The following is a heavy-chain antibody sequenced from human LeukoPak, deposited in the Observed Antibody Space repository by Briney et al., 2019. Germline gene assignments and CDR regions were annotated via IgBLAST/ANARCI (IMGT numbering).Heavy chain of an antibody. CDR2: IYYSGST. J-gene: IGHJ4*02. CDR1: GVTISSGDYY. D-gene: IGHD4-17*01. CDR3: ARTTVTTGRCLDY. Sequence: SQNLSLTCTVSGVTISSGDYYWSWLRQPPGKVLEWIGYIYYSGSTYYNQSLKSRVTISLTTSTNQFSLRLRSVTAADNSGAYCARTTVTTGRCLDYWGQGTLVTVSS. V-gene: IGHV4-30-4*08.